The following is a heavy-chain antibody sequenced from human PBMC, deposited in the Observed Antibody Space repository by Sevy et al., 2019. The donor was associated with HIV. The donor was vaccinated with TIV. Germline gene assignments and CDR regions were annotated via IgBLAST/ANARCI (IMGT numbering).Heavy chain of an antibody. D-gene: IGHD3-22*01. J-gene: IGHJ6*02. CDR2: IWYDGSNK. CDR1: GFTFNTFA. Sequence: GGSLRLSCAASGFTFNTFAMHWVRQAPGKGLEWVAEIWYDGSNKYYEESVKGRFTISRDNSKNTLFLQMNSLRADDTAVYYCAKEGHYYYDSSGYYGMDVWGQGTTVTVSS. V-gene: IGHV3-30*02. CDR3: AKEGHYYYDSSGYYGMDV.